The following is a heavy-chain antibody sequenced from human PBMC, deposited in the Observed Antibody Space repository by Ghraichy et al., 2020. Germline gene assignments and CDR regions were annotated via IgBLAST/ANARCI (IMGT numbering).Heavy chain of an antibody. CDR3: LSRSLGY. V-gene: IGHV3-7*03. J-gene: IGHJ4*02. Sequence: GSLRLSCVASGFTFRKTYMVWVRQAPGKGLEWVGNIKPDGSQSNYVDSVKGRFTISRDNSKNSVYLQMSNLRDEDTAVYYCLSRSLGYWGQGTLVIVSS. CDR2: IKPDGSQS. D-gene: IGHD3-10*01. CDR1: GFTFRKTY.